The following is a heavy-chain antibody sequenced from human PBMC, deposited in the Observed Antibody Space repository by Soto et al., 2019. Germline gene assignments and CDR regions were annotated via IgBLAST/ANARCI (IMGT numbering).Heavy chain of an antibody. D-gene: IGHD3-3*01. Sequence: ASVKVSCKASGYTFTSYAMHWVRQAPGQRLEWMGWINAGNGNTKYSQKFQGRVTITRDTSASTAYMELSSLRSEDTAVYYCARDRSYDFWSGKPRAPFDYWRQGTLVTVSS. J-gene: IGHJ4*02. CDR3: ARDRSYDFWSGKPRAPFDY. CDR2: INAGNGNT. V-gene: IGHV1-3*01. CDR1: GYTFTSYA.